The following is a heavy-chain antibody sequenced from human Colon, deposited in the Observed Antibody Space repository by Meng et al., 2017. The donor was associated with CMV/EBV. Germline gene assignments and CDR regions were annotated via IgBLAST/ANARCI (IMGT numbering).Heavy chain of an antibody. V-gene: IGHV3-30-3*01. CDR1: GFTFPKFA. Sequence: GGSLRLSCAGSGFTFPKFALHWVRQPPGKGLQWLTLMSHDGTCTSYADSVKGRFTISRDNSKNTLYLQMNSLRPDDTAVYYCARLLGGAKYDVWGAGGVSSDAFDVWGQGTVVTVSS. D-gene: IGHD3-3*01. J-gene: IGHJ3*01. CDR3: ARLLGGAKYDVWGAGGVSSDAFDV. CDR2: MSHDGTCT.